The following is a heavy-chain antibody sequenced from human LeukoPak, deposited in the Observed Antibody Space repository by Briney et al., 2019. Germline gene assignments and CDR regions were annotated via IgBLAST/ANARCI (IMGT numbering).Heavy chain of an antibody. J-gene: IGHJ4*02. CDR3: ARETSDYYDSSGYYFAFDY. CDR1: GFTVSSNY. V-gene: IGHV3-66*02. Sequence: GGSLRLSCTASGFTVSSNYMSWVRQAPGKGLEWVSVMYSGGSTYYADSVKGRFTTSRDNSKDKLYLQMSSLRAEDTAVYYCARETSDYYDSSGYYFAFDYWGQGSLVTVSS. D-gene: IGHD3-22*01. CDR2: MYSGGST.